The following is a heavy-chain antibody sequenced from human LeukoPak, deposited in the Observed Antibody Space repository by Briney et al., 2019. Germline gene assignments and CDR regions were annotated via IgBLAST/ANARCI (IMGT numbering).Heavy chain of an antibody. CDR1: GYTLTSYG. CDR2: ISAYNGNT. CDR3: ARDLGYYYYYYMDV. D-gene: IGHD7-27*01. Sequence: WPSVKVSCKASGYTLTSYGISWVRQAPGQGLEWMGWISAYNGNTNYAQKLQGRVTMTTDTSTSTAYMELRSLRSDDTAVYYCARDLGYYYYYYMDVWGKGTTVTVSS. V-gene: IGHV1-18*01. J-gene: IGHJ6*03.